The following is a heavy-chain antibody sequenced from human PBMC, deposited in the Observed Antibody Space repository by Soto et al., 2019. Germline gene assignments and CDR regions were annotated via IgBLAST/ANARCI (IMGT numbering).Heavy chain of an antibody. V-gene: IGHV4-34*01. CDR3: ARFDQTATKGTYYYYMDV. CDR2: INHSGST. CDR1: GESFSGYY. Sequence: QVQLQQWGAGLLKPSETLSLTCVVYGESFSGYYWSWIRQPPGKGLEWIGEINHSGSTNYNPTLKSLVTLPIDTSKRQFSLRLDSVNAADTAVYYCARFDQTATKGTYYYYMDVWGKGTAVTVSS. D-gene: IGHD4-17*01. J-gene: IGHJ6*03.